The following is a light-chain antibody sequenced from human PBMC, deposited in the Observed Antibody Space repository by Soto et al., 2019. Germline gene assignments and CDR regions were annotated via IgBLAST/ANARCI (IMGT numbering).Light chain of an antibody. CDR1: QGIRSY. CDR3: QQLSIYPRS. Sequence: DIQLTQSPSFLSASVGDRVTITCRASQGIRSYLAWYQQKPGKAPELLIYAASTLQSGVPSRFSGSQSGTEFTPTISSLQPDDFATYYCQQLSIYPRSFGQGTKVEIK. V-gene: IGKV1-9*01. J-gene: IGKJ1*01. CDR2: AAS.